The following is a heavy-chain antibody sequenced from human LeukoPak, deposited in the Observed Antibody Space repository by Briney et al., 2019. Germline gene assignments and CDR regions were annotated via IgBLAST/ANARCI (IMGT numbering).Heavy chain of an antibody. CDR1: GFTFSSYG. CDR2: IRYDGSNK. V-gene: IGHV3-30*02. Sequence: GGSLRLSCAASGFTFSSYGMHWVRQAPGKGLEWVAFIRYDGSNKYYADSVKGRFTISRDNSKNTLDLQMNSLRAEETAVYYCAKDTYYYGSGSYYNVSYYYMAVWGKGPTVTISS. D-gene: IGHD3-10*01. J-gene: IGHJ6*03. CDR3: AKDTYYYGSGSYYNVSYYYMAV.